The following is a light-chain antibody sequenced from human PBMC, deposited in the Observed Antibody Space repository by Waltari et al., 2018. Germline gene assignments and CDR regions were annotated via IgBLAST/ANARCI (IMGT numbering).Light chain of an antibody. V-gene: IGKV1-17*03. CDR3: LQHSRYPWT. CDR1: QDISTY. Sequence: DIQMTQSPSAMSASVGDRVTITCRASQDISTYLTWFQQKPGKVPKRLIFSASSLQSGVPSRFSGSGSGTDFALTISSLHPEDFATYYCLQHSRYPWTFDQGTKVEMK. J-gene: IGKJ1*01. CDR2: SAS.